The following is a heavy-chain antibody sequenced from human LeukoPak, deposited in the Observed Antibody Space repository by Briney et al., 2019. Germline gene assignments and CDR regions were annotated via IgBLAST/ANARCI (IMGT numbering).Heavy chain of an antibody. CDR1: GGSISSGGYY. V-gene: IGHV4-31*03. CDR3: AREPYGYCSGGSCDVSQNWFDP. CDR2: IYYSGST. Sequence: SETLSLTCTVSGGSISSGGYYWSWIRQHPGKGLEWIGYIYYSGSTYYNPSLKSRVTISVDTSKNQFSLKLSSVTAADTAVYYCAREPYGYCSGGSCDVSQNWFDPWGQGTLVTVSS. J-gene: IGHJ5*02. D-gene: IGHD2-15*01.